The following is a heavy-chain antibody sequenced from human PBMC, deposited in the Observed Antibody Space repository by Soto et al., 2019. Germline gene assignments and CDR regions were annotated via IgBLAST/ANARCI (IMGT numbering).Heavy chain of an antibody. CDR1: GGSISSSNW. CDR2: IYHSGST. CDR3: ARIHNSAWQAIDY. V-gene: IGHV4-4*02. J-gene: IGHJ4*02. Sequence: SETLSLTCAVSGGSISSSNWWSWLRQSPGKGLEWIGEIYHSGSTNYNPSLKSRVTISVDKSKNQFSLKLSSVTAADTAVYYCARIHNSAWQAIDYWGQGTLVTVSS. D-gene: IGHD6-19*01.